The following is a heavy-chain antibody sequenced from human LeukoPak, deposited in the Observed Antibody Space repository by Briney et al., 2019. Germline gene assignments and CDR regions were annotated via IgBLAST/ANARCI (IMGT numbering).Heavy chain of an antibody. D-gene: IGHD2-21*01. CDR3: AKTAYCARPQFDP. CDR2: ISDSGSDT. Sequence: GGSLRLSCAASGFTFSTYAMSWVRQAPGKGLEWVSTISDSGSDTYYADSVKGRFTISRDNSKNTLYLQMKSLTAEDTALYYRAKTAYCARPQFDPWGQGTLVTVSS. J-gene: IGHJ5*02. V-gene: IGHV3-23*01. CDR1: GFTFSTYA.